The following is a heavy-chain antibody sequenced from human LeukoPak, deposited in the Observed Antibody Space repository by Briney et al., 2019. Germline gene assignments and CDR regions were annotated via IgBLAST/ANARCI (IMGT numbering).Heavy chain of an antibody. D-gene: IGHD3-16*01. Sequence: ASVKVSCKASGGTFSSYAISWVRQAPGQRLEWMGWISAYNGNTNYAQKLQGRVTMTTDTSTSTAYMELRSLRSDDTAVYYCATTWGSYYDYWGQGTLVTVSS. CDR2: ISAYNGNT. V-gene: IGHV1-18*01. CDR1: GGTFSSYA. J-gene: IGHJ4*02. CDR3: ATTWGSYYDY.